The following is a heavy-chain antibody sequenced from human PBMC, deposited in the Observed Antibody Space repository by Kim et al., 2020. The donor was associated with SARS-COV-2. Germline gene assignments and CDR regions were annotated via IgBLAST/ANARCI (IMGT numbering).Heavy chain of an antibody. Sequence: GRFTISRDNSKNTLYLQMNSLRAEDTAVYYCAREGVVAAAGLYYYYGMDVWGQGTTVTVSS. J-gene: IGHJ6*02. V-gene: IGHV3-30*07. CDR3: AREGVVAAAGLYYYYGMDV. D-gene: IGHD6-13*01.